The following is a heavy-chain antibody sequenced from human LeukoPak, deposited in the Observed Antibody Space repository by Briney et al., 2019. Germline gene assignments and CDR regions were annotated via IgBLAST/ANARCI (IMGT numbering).Heavy chain of an antibody. Sequence: PSETLSLTCAVSGYSISSGYYWGWIRQPPGKGLEWIGSIYHSGSTYYNPSLKSRVTISVDTSKNQFSLKLSSVTAADTAVYHCARSYGSGSYFYYYYYMDVWGKGTTVTVSS. J-gene: IGHJ6*03. CDR2: IYHSGST. CDR1: GYSISSGYY. V-gene: IGHV4-38-2*01. CDR3: ARSYGSGSYFYYYYYMDV. D-gene: IGHD3-10*01.